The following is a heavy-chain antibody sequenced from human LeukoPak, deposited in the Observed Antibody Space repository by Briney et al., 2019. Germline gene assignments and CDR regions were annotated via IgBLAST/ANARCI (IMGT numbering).Heavy chain of an antibody. Sequence: SVKASCKASGGTFSSYAISWVRQAPGQGLEWMGGIIPIFGTANYAQKFQGRVTITADESTSTAYMEMSSLRSEDTAVYYCARGIQLWFPFGSWGQGTLVTVSS. CDR1: GGTFSSYA. J-gene: IGHJ5*02. V-gene: IGHV1-69*13. CDR2: IIPIFGTA. CDR3: ARGIQLWFPFGS. D-gene: IGHD5-18*01.